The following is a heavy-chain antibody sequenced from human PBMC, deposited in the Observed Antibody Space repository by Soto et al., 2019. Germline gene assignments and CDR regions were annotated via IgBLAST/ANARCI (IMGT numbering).Heavy chain of an antibody. D-gene: IGHD1-7*01. J-gene: IGHJ5*02. CDR1: GGSVSSGSYY. V-gene: IGHV4-61*01. CDR2: IYYSGST. CDR3: ARHVATGTTSDWFDP. Sequence: SETLSLTCTVSGGSVSSGSYYWSWIRQPPGKGLEWIGYIYYSGSTNYNPSLKSRVTISVDTSKNQFSLKLSSVTAADTAVYYCARHVATGTTSDWFDPWGQGTLVTVSS.